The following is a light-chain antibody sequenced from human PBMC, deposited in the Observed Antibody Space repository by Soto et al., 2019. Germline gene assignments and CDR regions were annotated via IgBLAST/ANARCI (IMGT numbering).Light chain of an antibody. CDR1: SCDVGGYNY. Sequence: QSALTQPASVSGSPGQSITISCTGTSCDVGGYNYVSWYQQHPGKAPKLMIYDVSNRPSGVSNRFSGSKSGNTASLTISGLQAEDEADYYCSSYTSGSTRVFGGGTQLTVL. J-gene: IGLJ3*02. CDR3: SSYTSGSTRV. V-gene: IGLV2-14*01. CDR2: DVS.